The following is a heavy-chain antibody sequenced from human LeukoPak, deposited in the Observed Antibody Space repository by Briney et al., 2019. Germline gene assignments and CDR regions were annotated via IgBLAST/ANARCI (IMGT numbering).Heavy chain of an antibody. D-gene: IGHD6-13*01. Sequence: SETLSLTCTVSGGSISSSSYYWGWIRQPPGKGLEWIGSIYYSGSTYYNPSLKSRVTISVDTSKNQFSLKLSSVTAADTAVYYCARDKGIQRAYFDYWGQGTLVTVSS. J-gene: IGHJ4*02. V-gene: IGHV4-39*07. CDR3: ARDKGIQRAYFDY. CDR2: IYYSGST. CDR1: GGSISSSSYY.